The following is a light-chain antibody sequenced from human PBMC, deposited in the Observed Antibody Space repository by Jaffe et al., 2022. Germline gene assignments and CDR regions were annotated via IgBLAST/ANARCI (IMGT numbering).Light chain of an antibody. J-gene: IGKJ3*01. V-gene: IGKV1-17*01. CDR3: LQHNTYPFT. Sequence: DIQMTQSPSSLSASVGDRVTITCRASQGIGSDLGWFQQKPGKAPKRLIYAASSLQSGVSSRFSGSGSGTEFTLTISSLQPEDFATYYCLQHNTYPFTFGPGTKVDIK. CDR2: AAS. CDR1: QGIGSD.